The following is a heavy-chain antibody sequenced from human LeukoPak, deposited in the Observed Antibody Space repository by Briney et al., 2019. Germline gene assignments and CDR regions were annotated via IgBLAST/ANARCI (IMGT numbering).Heavy chain of an antibody. V-gene: IGHV1-24*01. CDR2: FDPEDGET. J-gene: IGHJ6*04. Sequence: ASVKVSCKVSGYTLTELSMHWVRQAPGKGLEWMGGFDPEDGETICAQKFQGRVTMTEDTSTDTAYMELSSLRPEDTAVYYCATRVANYYYGMDVWGKGTTVTVSS. CDR3: ATRVANYYYGMDV. CDR1: GYTLTELS. D-gene: IGHD2-21*01.